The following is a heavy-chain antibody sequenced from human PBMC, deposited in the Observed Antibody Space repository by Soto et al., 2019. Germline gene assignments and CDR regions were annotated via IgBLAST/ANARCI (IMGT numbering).Heavy chain of an antibody. CDR2: INPSGGST. CDR1: GYTFTSYY. Sequence: ASVKVSCKASGYTFTSYYMHWVRQAPGQGLEWMGIINPSGGSTSYAQKFQGRVTMTRDTSTSTVYMELSSLRSEDTAVYYCARDSERAVAGMVHPPRNWFAPWGRGTLVTVSS. D-gene: IGHD6-19*01. V-gene: IGHV1-46*01. J-gene: IGHJ5*02. CDR3: ARDSERAVAGMVHPPRNWFAP.